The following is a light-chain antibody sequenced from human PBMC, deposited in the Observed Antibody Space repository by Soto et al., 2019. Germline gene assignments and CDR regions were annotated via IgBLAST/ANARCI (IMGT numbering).Light chain of an antibody. CDR2: AAS. J-gene: IGKJ5*01. Sequence: DIQMTQSPSSLSASIGESVTITCRASQVISTSLAWYQVKPGKAPKLLIYAASTLESGVQSRFSATVSGTEFSLTITSLQPEDFATYYCKQLFDSPITFGQGTRLEI. CDR1: QVISTS. V-gene: IGKV1-9*01. CDR3: KQLFDSPIT.